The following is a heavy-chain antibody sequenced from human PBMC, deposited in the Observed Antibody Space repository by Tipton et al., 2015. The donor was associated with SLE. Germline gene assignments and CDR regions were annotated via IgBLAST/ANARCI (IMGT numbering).Heavy chain of an antibody. V-gene: IGHV4-31*03. Sequence: TLSLTCTVSGGSISSGGYYWRWIRQHPGKGLEWLGYIHDSGSTFYNPSLKSRITISVDTSKNQFSLKLRSVIAADTAVYYCARHPGASFDYWGQGTLVTVSS. J-gene: IGHJ4*02. CDR1: GGSISSGGYY. CDR2: IHDSGST. CDR3: ARHPGASFDY.